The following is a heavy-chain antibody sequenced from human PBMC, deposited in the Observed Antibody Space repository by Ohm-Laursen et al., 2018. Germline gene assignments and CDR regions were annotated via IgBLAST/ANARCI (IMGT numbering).Heavy chain of an antibody. V-gene: IGHV3-33*08. D-gene: IGHD7-27*01. Sequence: SLRLSCAASGFTFSSYGMHWVRQAPGKGLEWVAVICYDGRNKYYADSVKGRFTISRDNSKNTLYLQMNSLRAEDTAVYYCARDSLNWAPPKPLYYYYGMDVWGQGTTVTVSS. CDR2: ICYDGRNK. CDR3: ARDSLNWAPPKPLYYYYGMDV. J-gene: IGHJ6*02. CDR1: GFTFSSYG.